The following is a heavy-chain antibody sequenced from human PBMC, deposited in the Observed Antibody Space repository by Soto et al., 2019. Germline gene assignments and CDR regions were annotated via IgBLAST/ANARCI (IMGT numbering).Heavy chain of an antibody. J-gene: IGHJ4*02. CDR2: MNHNSGKT. CDR3: AMTLSGDNVDY. CDR1: GYTFTSYD. D-gene: IGHD4-17*01. Sequence: QVQLVQSGAEVKKPGASVKVSCKASGYTFTSYDINWVRQATGHGLEWMGWMNHNSGKTGYAQKFQGRVTMTRNTSISTAYMEMSILRSEDTAVYYCAMTLSGDNVDYWSQGTLVTVSS. V-gene: IGHV1-8*01.